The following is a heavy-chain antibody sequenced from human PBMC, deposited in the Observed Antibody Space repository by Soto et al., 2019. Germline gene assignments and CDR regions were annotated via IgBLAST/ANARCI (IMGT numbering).Heavy chain of an antibody. D-gene: IGHD3-22*01. V-gene: IGHV3-15*07. J-gene: IGHJ4*01. CDR2: VKSKNDGGTT. Sequence: CIRQAQGKGLEWVGRVKSKNDGGTTDFAAPVKGRFAISRDDSKNMVYLEMNSLQTEDTAIYYCTTDSYITSIIVRFDYWGYGTLVTVSS. CDR3: TTDSYITSIIVRFDY.